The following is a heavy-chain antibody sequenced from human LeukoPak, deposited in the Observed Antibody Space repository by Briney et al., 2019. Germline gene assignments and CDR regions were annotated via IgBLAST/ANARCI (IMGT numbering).Heavy chain of an antibody. CDR1: GGSFSGYY. J-gene: IGHJ4*02. CDR2: INHSGST. V-gene: IGHV4-34*01. D-gene: IGHD2-21*01. Sequence: SETLSLTCAVYGGSFSGYYWSWIRQPPGKGLEWIGEINHSGSTNYNPSLKSRVTVSVDTSKNQFSLNLTSLTAADTAVYYCAKGGKGFPLGLRFDSWGQGTLVSVSS. CDR3: AKGGKGFPLGLRFDS.